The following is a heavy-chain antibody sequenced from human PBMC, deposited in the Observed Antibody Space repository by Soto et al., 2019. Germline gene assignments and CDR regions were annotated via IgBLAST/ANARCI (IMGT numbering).Heavy chain of an antibody. J-gene: IGHJ4*02. D-gene: IGHD1-1*01. V-gene: IGHV3-74*01. CDR3: ARETYRTFYFEN. Sequence: PVGSLRLSCAASVFTFSSYWMHCVRQAPGKGLVWVSRINRDGSSANYADSVKGRFTISRDNAKNTLYLQMNSLRAEDAAVYYCARETYRTFYFENWGQRALVTVSS. CDR2: INRDGSSA. CDR1: VFTFSSYW.